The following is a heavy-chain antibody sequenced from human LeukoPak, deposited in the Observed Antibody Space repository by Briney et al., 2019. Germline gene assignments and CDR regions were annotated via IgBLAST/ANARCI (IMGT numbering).Heavy chain of an antibody. CDR1: GYTFIGYY. Sequence: ASVKVSCKASGYTFIGYYTHWVRQAPGQGLEWMGWIIPRSGATNYAQNFQGRVTMTRDTSINTAYMELSRLRSDDTAVYYCARSNHYYGSGSGDAFDIWGQGTMVTVSS. CDR3: ARSNHYYGSGSGDAFDI. CDR2: IIPRSGAT. V-gene: IGHV1-2*02. J-gene: IGHJ3*02. D-gene: IGHD3-10*01.